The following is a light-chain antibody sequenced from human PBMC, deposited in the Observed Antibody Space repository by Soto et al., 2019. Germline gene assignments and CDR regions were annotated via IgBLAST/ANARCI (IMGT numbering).Light chain of an antibody. V-gene: IGKV1-39*01. J-gene: IGKJ5*01. CDR2: GAK. CDR1: QAISNY. CDR3: QQCHATPRT. Sequence: DIQMTQSPSFLSASVGDRVTITCRASQAISNYLNWYQQKLGKAPNLLICGAKTLQSGVPSRFRASGYRTDLPIPITTLQPEDVGIYSCQQCHATPRTFGQGPRLEIK.